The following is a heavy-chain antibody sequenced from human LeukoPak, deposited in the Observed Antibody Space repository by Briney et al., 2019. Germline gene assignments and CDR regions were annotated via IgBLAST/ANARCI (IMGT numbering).Heavy chain of an antibody. CDR3: TREYSSGWPFDY. CDR2: IRSKADGYAT. CDR1: GFTFSGSA. D-gene: IGHD6-19*01. Sequence: GGSLRLSCAASGFTFSGSAMHWVRQASGKGLEWVGRIRSKADGYATSFAASVKGRFTVSRDDSKNTAYLQMNSLKTDDTAAYYCTREYSSGWPFDYWGQGTLVTVSS. V-gene: IGHV3-73*01. J-gene: IGHJ4*02.